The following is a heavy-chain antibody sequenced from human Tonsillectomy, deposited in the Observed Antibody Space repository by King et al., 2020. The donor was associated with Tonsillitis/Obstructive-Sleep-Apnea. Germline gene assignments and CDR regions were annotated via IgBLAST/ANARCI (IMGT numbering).Heavy chain of an antibody. V-gene: IGHV4-34*01. J-gene: IGHJ5*02. CDR1: GGSFSGYY. CDR2: INHSGST. CDR3: ASSYLSSPFYHWFDP. D-gene: IGHD6-6*01. Sequence: VQLQQWGAGLLKPSETLSLTCAVYGGSFSGYYWSWIRQPPGKGLEWIGEINHSGSTNYNPSLKSRVPISVDTSKNQFSLKLSSVTAADTAGYYCASSYLSSPFYHWFDPWGQGTLVTVSS.